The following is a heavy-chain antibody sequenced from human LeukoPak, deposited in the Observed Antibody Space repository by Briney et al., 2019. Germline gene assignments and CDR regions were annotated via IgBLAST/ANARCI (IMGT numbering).Heavy chain of an antibody. Sequence: GGSLRLSCATSGFTFGTYWMNWVRQAPGKGLEWVANINQDESEKSYVDSVEGRFTISRDNAKNSLYLQMNSLRAEDTAVYYCARDRGTTGTTGWMFDYWGQGTLVTVSS. CDR2: INQDESEK. D-gene: IGHD1-1*01. J-gene: IGHJ4*02. CDR3: ARDRGTTGTTGWMFDY. CDR1: GFTFGTYW. V-gene: IGHV3-7*01.